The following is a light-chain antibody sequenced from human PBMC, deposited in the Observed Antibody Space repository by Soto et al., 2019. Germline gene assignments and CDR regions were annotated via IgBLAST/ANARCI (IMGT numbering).Light chain of an antibody. CDR1: QRITYY. J-gene: IGKJ4*01. Sequence: DIQMTQSPSSLSASVGDRVTITCRASQRITYYVAWYQQKPGTVPKLLIYAASTLQSGVPSRFSGGGSGADFTRNISILQPEAVATYYCQNYTSAALTFGEGTPVEIK. CDR3: QNYTSAALT. V-gene: IGKV1-27*01. CDR2: AAS.